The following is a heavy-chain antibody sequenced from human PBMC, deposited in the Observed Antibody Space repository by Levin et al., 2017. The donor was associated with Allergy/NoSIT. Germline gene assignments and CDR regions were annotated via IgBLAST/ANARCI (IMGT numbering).Heavy chain of an antibody. CDR3: ARDPRGCAGGDCLGRDGYFDL. J-gene: IGHJ2*01. D-gene: IGHD2-21*02. Sequence: GESLKISCKASGYTFTGYYMHWVRQAPGQGLEWMGWINPNSGGTNYAQKFQGRVTMTRDTSISTAYMELSRLRSDDTAVYYCARDPRGCAGGDCLGRDGYFDLWGRGTLVTVSS. CDR1: GYTFTGYY. CDR2: INPNSGGT. V-gene: IGHV1-2*02.